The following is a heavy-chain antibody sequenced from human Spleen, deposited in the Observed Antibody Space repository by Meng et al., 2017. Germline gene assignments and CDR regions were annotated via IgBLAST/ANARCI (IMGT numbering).Heavy chain of an antibody. CDR1: GYSISSGYY. Sequence: GSLRLSCAVSGYSISSGYYWGWIRQPPGKGLEWIGSIYHSGSTYYNPSLKSRVTISVDTSKNQFSLKLSSVTAADTAVYYCARGGGSQDYFDYWGQGTLVTVSS. D-gene: IGHD1-26*01. CDR2: IYHSGST. V-gene: IGHV4-38-2*01. CDR3: ARGGGSQDYFDY. J-gene: IGHJ4*02.